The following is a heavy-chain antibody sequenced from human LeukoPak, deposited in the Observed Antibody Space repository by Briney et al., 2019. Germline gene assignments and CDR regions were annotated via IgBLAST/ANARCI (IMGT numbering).Heavy chain of an antibody. J-gene: IGHJ5*02. CDR3: VRGAVGTGVWFDP. V-gene: IGHV3-74*01. D-gene: IGHD1-26*01. CDR1: GFTFSGYW. Sequence: GSLRLSCAASGFTFSGYWMHWVRQAPGKGLEWVSRINIDGATTNYADSVKGRFTISRDNSKNTLHLQMNSLRADDTAVYYCVRGAVGTGVWFDPWGQGTLVTVSS. CDR2: INIDGATT.